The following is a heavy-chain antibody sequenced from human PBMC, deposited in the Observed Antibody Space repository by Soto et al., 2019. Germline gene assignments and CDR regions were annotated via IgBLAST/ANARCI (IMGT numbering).Heavy chain of an antibody. CDR1: GFTFGAYT. J-gene: IGHJ4*02. D-gene: IGHD1-1*01. V-gene: IGHV3-49*04. CDR2: IRSRAYGATT. CDR3: SRDWDTVGAVHLGY. Sequence: EVYLVESGGGLVQPGRSLRLSCTASGFTFGAYTMNWVRQAPGKGLEWVGFIRSRAYGATTEYAASVKGRFTISRDDSKRIAYLQVNSLKTEDTAVYYCSRDWDTVGAVHLGYWGQGTLVTVSS.